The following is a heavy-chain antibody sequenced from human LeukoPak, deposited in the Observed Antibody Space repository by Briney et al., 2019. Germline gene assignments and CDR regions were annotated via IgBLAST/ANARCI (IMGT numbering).Heavy chain of an antibody. V-gene: IGHV3-49*03. CDR3: SSAYPIEDGGFDY. D-gene: IGHD3-16*01. J-gene: IGHJ4*02. CDR2: VRGNAYGGTT. Sequence: GSLRLSCIASGFTFGDYAMIWFRQAPGKGLEWVGFVRGNAYGGTTEYAASVKGRFTISRDDSKSIAYLQMNSLKTEDTAVYFCSSAYPIEDGGFDYWGQGTLVTVSS. CDR1: GFTFGDYA.